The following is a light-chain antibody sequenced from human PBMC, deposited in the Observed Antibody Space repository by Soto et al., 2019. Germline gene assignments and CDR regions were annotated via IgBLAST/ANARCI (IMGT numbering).Light chain of an antibody. CDR3: QQYNNWPPLT. CDR1: QSVSSNH. Sequence: EIVLTQSPGSLSLSPRETATLSCRASQSVSSNHLAWYQQKPGQAPRLLIYGASRRATGIPDRFSGSGSGTDFTLTISRLEPEDFAVYYCQQYNNWPPLTFGGGTKVEIK. V-gene: IGKV3-20*01. J-gene: IGKJ4*01. CDR2: GAS.